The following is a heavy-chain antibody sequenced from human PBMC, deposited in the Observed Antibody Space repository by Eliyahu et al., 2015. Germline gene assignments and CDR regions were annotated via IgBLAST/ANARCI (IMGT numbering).Heavy chain of an antibody. Sequence: EVQLLESGGGLVQPGGSLRLSCAASGFTFSSYAMNWVRQAPGKGLEWVXGIXGRGGNTYYGSPLKGRFSISRDNSKNTLYLQMNSLRAEDTAVYYCAKAPSGPERAEVPSGPERVPLGRNEDFWSGWTGWTGYYYDYWGQGTLVTVSS. CDR3: AKAPSGPERAEVPSGPERVPLGRNEDFWSGWTGWTGYYYDY. CDR1: GFTFSSYA. D-gene: IGHD3-3*01. CDR2: IXGRGGNT. J-gene: IGHJ4*02. V-gene: IGHV3-23*01.